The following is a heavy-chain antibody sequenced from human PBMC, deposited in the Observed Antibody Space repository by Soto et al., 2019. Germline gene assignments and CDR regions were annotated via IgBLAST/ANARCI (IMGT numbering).Heavy chain of an antibody. CDR1: GDSVSSNSAA. J-gene: IGHJ6*02. Sequence: SQTLSLTCAISGDSVSSNSAAWNWIRQSPSRGLEWLGRTYYRSKWYNDYAVSVKSRITINPDTSKNQFSLQLNSVTPEDMAVYYCARGDSSSWYYYYYGMDVWGQGTTVTVSS. D-gene: IGHD6-13*01. CDR3: ARGDSSSWYYYYYGMDV. V-gene: IGHV6-1*01. CDR2: TYYRSKWYN.